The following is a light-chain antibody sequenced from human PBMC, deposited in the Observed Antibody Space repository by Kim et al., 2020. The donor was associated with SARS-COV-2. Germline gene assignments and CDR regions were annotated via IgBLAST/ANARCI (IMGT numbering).Light chain of an antibody. J-gene: IGKJ1*01. CDR2: DAS. CDR1: QIISNW. V-gene: IGKV1-5*01. Sequence: TPSPSTLSASVGDRVTITCRASQIISNWLSWYQQKPGKAPNLLIYDASSLESGVPSRFSGSGSGTEFTLTISSLQPDDFATYYCQHFDSSSPTFGQGTKVDIK. CDR3: QHFDSSSPT.